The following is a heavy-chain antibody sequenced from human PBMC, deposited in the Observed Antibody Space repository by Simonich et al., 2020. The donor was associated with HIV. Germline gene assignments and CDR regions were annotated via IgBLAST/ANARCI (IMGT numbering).Heavy chain of an antibody. J-gene: IGHJ1*01. D-gene: IGHD6-13*01. V-gene: IGHV4-34*01. Sequence: QVQLQQWGAGLLKPSETLSLTCAVYGGSFSGYYWSWIRQPPGKGLEWIGEINHSGSTTYNPSPKSRVTISVDTSKNQFSLKLSSVTAADTAVYYCARLTAGGLGEYFQHWGQGTLVTVSS. CDR2: INHSGST. CDR1: GGSFSGYY. CDR3: ARLTAGGLGEYFQH.